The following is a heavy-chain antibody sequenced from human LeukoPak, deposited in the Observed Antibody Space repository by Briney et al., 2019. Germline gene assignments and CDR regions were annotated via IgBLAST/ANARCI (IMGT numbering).Heavy chain of an antibody. CDR1: GGSFSGYY. J-gene: IGHJ4*02. D-gene: IGHD3-16*02. CDR2: INHSGST. V-gene: IGHV4-34*01. CDR3: VSGDYVWGSYRYMALDY. Sequence: SETLSLTCAVYGGSFSGYYWSWIRQPPGKGLEWIGEINHSGSTNYNPSLKSRVTISVDTSKNQFSLKLSSVTAADTAVYYCVSGDYVWGSYRYMALDYWGQGTLVTVSS.